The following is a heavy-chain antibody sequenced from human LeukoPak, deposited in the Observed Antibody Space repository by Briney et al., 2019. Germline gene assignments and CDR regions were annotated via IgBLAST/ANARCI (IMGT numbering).Heavy chain of an antibody. D-gene: IGHD1-26*01. J-gene: IGHJ4*02. V-gene: IGHV4-59*01. Sequence: SETLSLTCTVSGGSISSYYWSWIRQPAGKGLEWIGYIYYSGSTNYNPSLKSRVTISVDTSKNQFSLKLSSVTAADTAVYYCARGLSGSSADYWGQGTLVTVSS. CDR2: IYYSGST. CDR1: GGSISSYY. CDR3: ARGLSGSSADY.